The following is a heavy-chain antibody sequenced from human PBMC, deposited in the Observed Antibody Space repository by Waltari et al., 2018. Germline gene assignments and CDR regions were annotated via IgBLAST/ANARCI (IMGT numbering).Heavy chain of an antibody. V-gene: IGHV1-18*01. D-gene: IGHD4-4*01. J-gene: IGHJ4*02. CDR1: GYTFSTYA. CDR3: ARDSGDYSWSY. Sequence: QVHLVQSGAELRKPGASVKVSCMTAGYTFSTYAISWVRQAPRQGLEWLGWISAYNGNKNYAQKVQERIMLTTDTSTSTAYLELGSLTSDDTAVYYCARDSGDYSWSYWGQGTLVTVSS. CDR2: ISAYNGNK.